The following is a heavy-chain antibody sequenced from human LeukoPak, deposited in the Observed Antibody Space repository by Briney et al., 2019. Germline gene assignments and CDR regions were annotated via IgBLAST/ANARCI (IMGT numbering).Heavy chain of an antibody. CDR1: GGSISSSSYY. CDR3: ARVNLAVAGTWDAFDI. V-gene: IGHV4-39*01. CDR2: VYYGGNT. Sequence: PSETLSLTCTVSGGSISSSSYYWDWVRQPPGKGLEWIGNVYYGGNTFYNSSLESRVTISIDMSKNQFSLKLTSLTAADTAVYYCARVNLAVAGTWDAFDIRGQGTMVTVSS. D-gene: IGHD6-19*01. J-gene: IGHJ3*02.